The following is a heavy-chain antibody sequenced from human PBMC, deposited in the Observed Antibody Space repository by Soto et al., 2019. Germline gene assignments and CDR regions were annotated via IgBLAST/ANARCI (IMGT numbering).Heavy chain of an antibody. V-gene: IGHV4-30-2*01. J-gene: IGHJ5*02. CDR2: LYHSWST. CDR1: GGSISSGGYS. Sequence: PSETLSLTCAVSGGSISSGGYSLSWIRQPPGKGLEWVGYLYHSWSTYYSPSLKSRVTISGDRSKNQFSLKLGSVTAAHTAGYFCARRGDTWLDPWGQGTMVTVSS. CDR3: ARRGDTWLDP. D-gene: IGHD5-18*01.